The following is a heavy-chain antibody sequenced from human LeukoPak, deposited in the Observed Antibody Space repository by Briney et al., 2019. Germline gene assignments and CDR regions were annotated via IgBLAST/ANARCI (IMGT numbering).Heavy chain of an antibody. V-gene: IGHV3-74*01. CDR3: ARITVTTPPDY. D-gene: IGHD4-17*01. CDR1: GFSFSSYW. CDR2: IKTDGSST. J-gene: IGHJ4*02. Sequence: GGSLRLSCAASGFSFSSYWMHWVRQAPGKGLVWVSRIKTDGSSTSYADSVKGRFTISRDNAKNTLYLQMNSLRAEDTAVYYCARITVTTPPDYWGQGTLVTVSS.